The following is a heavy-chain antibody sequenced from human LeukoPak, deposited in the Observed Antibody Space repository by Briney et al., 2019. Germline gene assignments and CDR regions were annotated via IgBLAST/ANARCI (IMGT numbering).Heavy chain of an antibody. CDR3: ARGLWFGDENPPYFDY. D-gene: IGHD3-10*01. J-gene: IGHJ4*02. V-gene: IGHV4-61*02. CDR1: GGSISRSNYY. CDR2: IYTSEST. Sequence: SQTLSLTCSVSGGSISRSNYYWSWIRQPAGNGLEWIGRIYTSESTNYNPSLKSRVTISVDTSRNQFSLKLSSVTAADTAVYYCARGLWFGDENPPYFDYWGQGILVTVSS.